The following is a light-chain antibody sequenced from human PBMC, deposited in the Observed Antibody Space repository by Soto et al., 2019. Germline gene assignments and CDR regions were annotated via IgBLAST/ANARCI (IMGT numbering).Light chain of an antibody. CDR3: QQYRMSPNT. J-gene: IGKJ5*01. V-gene: IGKV3-20*01. Sequence: EIFLTQSPDTLSVSPGERATLSCRASQRVDDSHLAWYQLRPGQAPTLLIYGASTRATGIPDRFSGSGSGTDFSLTIRGLKPEDFAVYYCQQYRMSPNTFGHGTRLEI. CDR1: QRVDDSH. CDR2: GAS.